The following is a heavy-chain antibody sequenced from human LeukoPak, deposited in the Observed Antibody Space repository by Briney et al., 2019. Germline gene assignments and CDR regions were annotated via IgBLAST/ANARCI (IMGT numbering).Heavy chain of an antibody. V-gene: IGHV4-59*01. D-gene: IGHD6-13*01. CDR3: ARVAGYRIEDYFDY. CDR2: IYYSGST. CDR1: GGSISSYY. Sequence: PSETLSLTCTVSGGSISSYYWSWIRQPPGKGLEWIGYIYYSGSTNYNPSLKSRVTISVETSKNEFSLKLRSVTAADTAVYYCARVAGYRIEDYFDYWGQGTLVTVSS. J-gene: IGHJ4*02.